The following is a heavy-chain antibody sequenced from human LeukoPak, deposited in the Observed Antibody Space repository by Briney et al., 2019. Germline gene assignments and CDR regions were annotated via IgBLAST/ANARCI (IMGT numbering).Heavy chain of an antibody. Sequence: GASVKVSCTVSGYTLFELPIHWVRQVPGKGLEWMGSFDPEDGEPIYAQNFQGRVTITEDRSADTAYMDLRSLRPEDTAVYFCVTDPHLPNWGRGEYDPWGQGTLVTVSS. J-gene: IGHJ5*02. CDR1: GYTLFELP. CDR3: VTDPHLPNWGRGEYDP. D-gene: IGHD7-27*01. CDR2: FDPEDGEP. V-gene: IGHV1-24*01.